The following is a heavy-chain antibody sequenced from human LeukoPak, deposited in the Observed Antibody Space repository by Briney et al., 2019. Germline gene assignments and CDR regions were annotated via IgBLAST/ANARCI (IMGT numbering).Heavy chain of an antibody. CDR1: GFTFSSYS. V-gene: IGHV3-21*01. Sequence: TGGSLRLSCAASGFTFSSYSMNWVRQAPGKGLEWVSSISSSSSYIYYADSVKGRFTISRDNAKNPLYLQMNSLRAEDTAVYYCAREMATINYYYYYYMDVWGKGTTVTVSS. CDR2: ISSSSSYI. J-gene: IGHJ6*03. CDR3: AREMATINYYYYYYMDV. D-gene: IGHD5-24*01.